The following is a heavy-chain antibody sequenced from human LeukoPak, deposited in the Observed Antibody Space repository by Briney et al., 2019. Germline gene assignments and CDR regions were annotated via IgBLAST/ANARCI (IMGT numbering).Heavy chain of an antibody. CDR2: IIPIFGTA. V-gene: IGHV1-69*05. J-gene: IGHJ4*02. D-gene: IGHD3-3*01. CDR3: ASGFTIWEPAALDY. CDR1: GGTFSSYA. Sequence: SVKVSCKASGGTFSSYAISWVRQAPGQGLEWMGGIIPIFGTANYAQRFQGRVTITTDESTSSAYMELSSLTSEDTAVYYCASGFTIWEPAALDYWGQGTLVTVSS.